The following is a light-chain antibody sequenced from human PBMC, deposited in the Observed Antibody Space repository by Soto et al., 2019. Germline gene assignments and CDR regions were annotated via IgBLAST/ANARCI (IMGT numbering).Light chain of an antibody. CDR3: LQYHNLWA. V-gene: IGKV3-15*01. Sequence: IMMTQSPATVSVSPGESATLSCRASHNIYYNVAWYQHRPGQAPRLLIYRASTRAPGVPARFSGSGSGTEFTLTISSLQPEDFTVYSCLQYHNLWAFGQGTKVDI. CDR1: HNIYYN. CDR2: RAS. J-gene: IGKJ1*01.